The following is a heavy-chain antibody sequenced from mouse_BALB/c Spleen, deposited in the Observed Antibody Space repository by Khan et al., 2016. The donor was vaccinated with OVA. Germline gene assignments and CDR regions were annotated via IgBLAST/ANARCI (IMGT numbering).Heavy chain of an antibody. D-gene: IGHD2-3*01. CDR3: ARTGGPYDGYHGYFDV. CDR1: GYTFTSYW. V-gene: IGHV1-87*01. CDR2: IYPGDGDT. J-gene: IGHJ1*01. Sequence: VQLQQSGAELARPGASVKLSCKASGYTFTSYWMQWIKQRPGQGLEWIGAIYPGDGDTRYTQKFKGKATLTADKSSSTAYMQLSSLASEDSAVYYCARTGGPYDGYHGYFDVWGAGTTVTVSS.